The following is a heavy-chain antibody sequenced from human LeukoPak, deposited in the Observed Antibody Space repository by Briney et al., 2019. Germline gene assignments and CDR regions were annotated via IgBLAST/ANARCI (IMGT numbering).Heavy chain of an antibody. V-gene: IGHV3-15*05. J-gene: IGHJ4*02. CDR2: IKTKADGGTT. CDR3: TTDWGPIVAIKVDH. D-gene: IGHD2-21*01. CDR1: GFTFSIAS. Sequence: GGSLRLSCAASGFTFSIASMSWVRQAPGKGLEWVGRIKTKADGGTTDYSAPVKGRFTISRDDSTNTLFLQMNSLKTEDTAVYYCTTDWGPIVAIKVDHWGQGTLVTVSS.